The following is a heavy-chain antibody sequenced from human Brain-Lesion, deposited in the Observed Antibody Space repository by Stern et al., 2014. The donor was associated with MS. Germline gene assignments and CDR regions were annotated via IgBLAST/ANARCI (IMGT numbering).Heavy chain of an antibody. V-gene: IGHV4-59*01. CDR2: IYHTGST. CDR1: GGSINGYY. CDR3: ARNHRPPVNYYDALHY. Sequence: QVQLQESGPGLVKPSETLSLTCTVSGGSINGYYWSWIRQPPGKGLEWIGYIYHTGSTNSNPSLKSRVTMSVDTSENQFSLKLSSVTAADTAIYFCARNHRPPVNYYDALHYGGQGMLVTVS. J-gene: IGHJ4*02. D-gene: IGHD3-22*01.